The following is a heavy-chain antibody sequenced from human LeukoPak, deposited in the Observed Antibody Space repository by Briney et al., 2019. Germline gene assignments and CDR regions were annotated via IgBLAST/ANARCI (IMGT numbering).Heavy chain of an antibody. Sequence: GGSLRLSCAASGFTFSSYWMSWVRQAPGKGLEWVANIKQGGSEKYYVDSVKGRFTISRDNAKNSLYLQMNSLRAEDTAVYYCAKYSDILTGYPWFDPWGQGTLVTVSS. CDR1: GFTFSSYW. CDR2: IKQGGSEK. J-gene: IGHJ5*02. D-gene: IGHD3-9*01. V-gene: IGHV3-7*03. CDR3: AKYSDILTGYPWFDP.